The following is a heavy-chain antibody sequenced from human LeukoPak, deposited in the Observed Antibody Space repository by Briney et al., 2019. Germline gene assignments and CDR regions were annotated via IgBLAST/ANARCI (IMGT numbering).Heavy chain of an antibody. CDR3: ARGLHYYGSGRDAFDI. J-gene: IGHJ3*02. V-gene: IGHV1-69*13. CDR1: GYTFTSYD. Sequence: GASVKVSCKASGYTFTSYDINWVRQTTGQGLEWMGGIIPIFGTANYAQKFQGRVTITADESTSTAYMELSSLRSEDTAVYYCARGLHYYGSGRDAFDIWGQGTMVTVSS. D-gene: IGHD3-10*01. CDR2: IIPIFGTA.